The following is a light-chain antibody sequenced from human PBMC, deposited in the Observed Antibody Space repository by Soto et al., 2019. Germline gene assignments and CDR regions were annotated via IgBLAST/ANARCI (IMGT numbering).Light chain of an antibody. CDR1: QSVGTY. V-gene: IGKV3-11*01. CDR3: QQRSSWLT. J-gene: IGKJ4*01. CDR2: DAY. Sequence: EIVLTQSPATLSLSPGERATLSCRASQSVGTYLAWYQQIPGQAPRLLIYDAYNRAPGIPDRFSGSGSGTDFTLTISSLEPEDFAVYYCQQRSSWLTFGGGTKVESK.